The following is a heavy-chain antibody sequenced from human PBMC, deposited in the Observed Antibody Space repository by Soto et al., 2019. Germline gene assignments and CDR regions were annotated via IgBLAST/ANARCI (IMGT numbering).Heavy chain of an antibody. Sequence: QVQLKQWGAGLLKPSETLSLTCAVYGGSVSGYYWSWIRQPPGKGLEWIGDINESGGSNYNPSLNSRVTISVDTSKNQFSLKLSSVTAADTAVYYCARRITVTYYFDFWGQGTPVTVSS. D-gene: IGHD4-17*01. CDR1: GGSVSGYY. CDR2: INESGGS. V-gene: IGHV4-34*01. CDR3: ARRITVTYYFDF. J-gene: IGHJ4*02.